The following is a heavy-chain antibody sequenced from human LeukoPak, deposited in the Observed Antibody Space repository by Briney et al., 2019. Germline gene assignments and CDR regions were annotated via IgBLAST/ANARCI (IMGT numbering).Heavy chain of an antibody. V-gene: IGHV3-30*02. CDR2: IWYDGSNK. D-gene: IGHD3-10*01. CDR1: GFTFSSFA. CDR3: AKDPGAHDKHFDH. J-gene: IGHJ4*02. Sequence: GGSLRLSCAASGFTFSSFAMHWVRQAPGKGLEWVAYIWYDGSNKNSADSVKGRSPISRESPKNTLSLQMNRLRAEDPAVYYCAKDPGAHDKHFDHWGQGTLVTVSS.